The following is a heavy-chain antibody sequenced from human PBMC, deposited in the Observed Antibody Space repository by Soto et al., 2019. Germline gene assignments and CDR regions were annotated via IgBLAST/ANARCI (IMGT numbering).Heavy chain of an antibody. V-gene: IGHV1-18*01. Sequence: ASVKVSCKASGYTFTSYGISWVRQAPGQGLEWMGWISAYNGNTNYAQKLQGRVTMTTDTSTSTAYMELRSLRSDDTAVYYCARGPITIFGVVIHNFDYWGQGTLVTVSS. CDR3: ARGPITIFGVVIHNFDY. CDR2: ISAYNGNT. D-gene: IGHD3-3*01. J-gene: IGHJ4*02. CDR1: GYTFTSYG.